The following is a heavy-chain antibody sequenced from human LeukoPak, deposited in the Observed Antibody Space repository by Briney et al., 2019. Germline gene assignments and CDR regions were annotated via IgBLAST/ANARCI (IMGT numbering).Heavy chain of an antibody. V-gene: IGHV3-23*01. Sequence: GGSLRLSCAAAGFTFSSYGMSSVRQDPGKGLEWVSVISGSGGSTYYADSVKGRFTISRDNSKNTLYLQMNSLRAEDTAVYYRARVVPPTDYGSGSYFWDPYYFDYWGQGTLVTVSS. J-gene: IGHJ4*02. CDR1: GFTFSSYG. D-gene: IGHD3-10*01. CDR3: ARVVPPTDYGSGSYFWDPYYFDY. CDR2: ISGSGGST.